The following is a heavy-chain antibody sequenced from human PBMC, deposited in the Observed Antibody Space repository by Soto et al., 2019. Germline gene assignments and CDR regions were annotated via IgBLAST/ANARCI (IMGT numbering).Heavy chain of an antibody. CDR3: AKVGIYGSGSRGWFDP. CDR1: GFTFSSYA. Sequence: GGSLRLSCAASGFTFSSYAMSWVRQAPGKGLEWVSAISGSGGSTYYADSVKGRFTISRDNSKNTLYLQMNSLRAEDTAVYCCAKVGIYGSGSRGWFDPWGQGTLVTVPQ. V-gene: IGHV3-23*01. D-gene: IGHD3-10*01. CDR2: ISGSGGST. J-gene: IGHJ5*02.